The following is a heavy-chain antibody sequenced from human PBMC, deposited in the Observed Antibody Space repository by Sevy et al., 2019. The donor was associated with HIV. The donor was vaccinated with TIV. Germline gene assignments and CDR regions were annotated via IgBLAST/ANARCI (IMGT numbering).Heavy chain of an antibody. CDR3: TTVRVTTPAFFDY. D-gene: IGHD2-21*02. Sequence: GGSLRLSCAASGFTFSNAWMSWVRQAPGKGLEWVGRIKSKTDGGTTDYAAPVKGRFTISRDDSKNTRYLQMNSLKTEDTAVYYCTTVRVTTPAFFDYWGQGTLVTVSS. V-gene: IGHV3-15*01. CDR2: IKSKTDGGTT. CDR1: GFTFSNAW. J-gene: IGHJ4*02.